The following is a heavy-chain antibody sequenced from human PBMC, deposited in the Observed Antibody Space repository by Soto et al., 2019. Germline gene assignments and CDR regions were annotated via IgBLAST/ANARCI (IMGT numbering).Heavy chain of an antibody. D-gene: IGHD3-10*01. J-gene: IGHJ4*02. CDR3: VLWVRGVIND. CDR2: SKNRGQGFAT. CDR1: GFTFNDHY. Sequence: EVHLVESGGGLVQPGGSLRLSCATSGFTFNDHYLDWVRQAAGKGLEWVGRSKNRGQGFATEYAASVQGRFTVSRDDSKSSLYLHMNSLKTEDTAVYYCVLWVRGVINDWGQGTLVTGSS. V-gene: IGHV3-72*01.